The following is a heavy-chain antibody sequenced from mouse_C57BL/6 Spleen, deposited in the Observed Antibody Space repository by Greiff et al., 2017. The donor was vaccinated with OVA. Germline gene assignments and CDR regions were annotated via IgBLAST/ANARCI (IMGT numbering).Heavy chain of an antibody. CDR1: GYAFTNYL. CDR2: INPGSGGT. CDR3: AREVSQDYAMDY. Sequence: QVHVKQSGAELVRPGTSVKVSCKASGYAFTNYLIEWVKQRPGQGLEWIGVINPGSGGTNYNEKFKGKATLTADKSSSTAYMQLSSLTSEDSAVYFCAREVSQDYAMDYWGRGTSVTVSS. V-gene: IGHV1-54*01. J-gene: IGHJ4*01.